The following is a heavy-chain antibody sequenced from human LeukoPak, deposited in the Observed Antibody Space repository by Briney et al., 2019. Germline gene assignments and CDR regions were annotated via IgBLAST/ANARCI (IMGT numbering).Heavy chain of an antibody. D-gene: IGHD3-10*01. V-gene: IGHV3-23*01. Sequence: GGSLRLSCAASGFTFSSYAMSWVRQAPGKGLEWVSAISGSGGSTYYADSVKGRFTISRDNSKNTLYLQMNSLRAEDTAVYYCAKDADSHYYGSGYFDYWGQGTLVTVSS. CDR2: ISGSGGST. CDR1: GFTFSSYA. CDR3: AKDADSHYYGSGYFDY. J-gene: IGHJ4*02.